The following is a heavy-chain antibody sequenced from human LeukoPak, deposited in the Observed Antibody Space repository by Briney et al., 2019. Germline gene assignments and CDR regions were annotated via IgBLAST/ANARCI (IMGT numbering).Heavy chain of an antibody. Sequence: PSETLSLTCTVSGASLSSARYWTWIRQPPGKGVEWIAHIYNGVNTNYNPSLKSRVTISVDTSKNQFSLRLNSVTAADTAVYYCARSRAFNSGAFDPWGQGSLVTVSS. CDR3: ARSRAFNSGAFDP. J-gene: IGHJ5*02. CDR1: GASLSSARY. D-gene: IGHD1-26*01. V-gene: IGHV4-61*01. CDR2: IYNGVNT.